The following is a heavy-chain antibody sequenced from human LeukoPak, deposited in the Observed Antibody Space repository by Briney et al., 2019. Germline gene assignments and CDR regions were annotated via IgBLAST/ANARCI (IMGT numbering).Heavy chain of an antibody. V-gene: IGHV3-9*01. D-gene: IGHD1-1*01. CDR1: GFTFDHYA. J-gene: IGHJ6*02. CDR3: AKVYDGYYYYGMDV. CDR2: ITWNSGNI. Sequence: GRSLRLSCAASGFTFDHYAMHWVRQAPGKGLECVSGITWNSGNIGYADSVKGRFTISRDNAKNSLYLQMNSLRAEDTALYYCAKVYDGYYYYGMDVWGQGTTVTVSS.